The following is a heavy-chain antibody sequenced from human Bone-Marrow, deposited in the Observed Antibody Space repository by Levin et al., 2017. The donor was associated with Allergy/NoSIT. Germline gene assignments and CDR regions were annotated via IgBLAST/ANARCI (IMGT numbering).Heavy chain of an antibody. D-gene: IGHD4-17*01. CDR2: ISAYNGNT. CDR1: GYTFTSYG. J-gene: IGHJ5*02. V-gene: IGHV1-18*01. Sequence: ASVKVSCKASGYTFTSYGISWVRQAPGQGLEWMGWISAYNGNTNYAQKLQGRVTMTTDTSTSTAYMELRSLRSDDTAVYYCARDWGSTVTIGGWFDPWGQGTLVTVSS. CDR3: ARDWGSTVTIGGWFDP.